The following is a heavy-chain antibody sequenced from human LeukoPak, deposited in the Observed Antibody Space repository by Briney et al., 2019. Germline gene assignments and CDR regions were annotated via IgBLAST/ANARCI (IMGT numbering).Heavy chain of an antibody. CDR1: GFTFSSYA. Sequence: GGSLRLSCAASGFTFSSYAMSWVRQAPGKGLEWVSAISGSGGSTYYADSVKGRFTISRDNSKNTLYLRMNSLRAEDTAVYYCAKSRERVTPRTQSDYWGQGTLVTVSS. D-gene: IGHD2-21*02. CDR3: AKSRERVTPRTQSDY. V-gene: IGHV3-23*01. J-gene: IGHJ4*02. CDR2: ISGSGGST.